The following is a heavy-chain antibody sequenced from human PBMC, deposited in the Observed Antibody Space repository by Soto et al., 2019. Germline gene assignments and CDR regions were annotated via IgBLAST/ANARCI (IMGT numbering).Heavy chain of an antibody. V-gene: IGHV3-30-3*01. CDR1: GFTFSSYV. Sequence: QVQLVESGGGVVQPGRSLRLSCAASGFTFSSYVMHWVRQAPGKGLEWVAVISYDGSNKYYADSVKGRFTISRDNSKNPLYLQMNSLRVEDTAVYYCARDSESAFDSGGPLDYWGQGTLVTVSS. CDR3: ARDSESAFDSGGPLDY. J-gene: IGHJ4*02. CDR2: ISYDGSNK. D-gene: IGHD3-10*01.